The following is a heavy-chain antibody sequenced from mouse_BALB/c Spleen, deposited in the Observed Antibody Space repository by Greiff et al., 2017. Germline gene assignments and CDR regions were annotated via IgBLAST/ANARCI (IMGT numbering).Heavy chain of an antibody. Sequence: EVKLMESGGGLVQPGGSLKLSCAASGFTFSSYGMSWVRQTPDKRLELVATINSNGGSTYYPDSVKGRFTISRDNAKTTLYLQMSRLKSEDTAMYYCARDRTGTDYWGQGTTLTVSS. CDR3: ARDRTGTDY. J-gene: IGHJ2*01. CDR2: INSNGGST. CDR1: GFTFSSYG. D-gene: IGHD4-1*01. V-gene: IGHV5-6-3*01.